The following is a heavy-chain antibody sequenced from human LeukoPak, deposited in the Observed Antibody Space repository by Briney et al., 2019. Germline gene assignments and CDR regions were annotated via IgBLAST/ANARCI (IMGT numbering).Heavy chain of an antibody. D-gene: IGHD2-15*01. Sequence: ASVKVSCKASGYTFTGYYMHWVRQAPGQGLEWMGWINPNSGGTNYAQKFQGRVTMTRDTSISTAYMELSRLRSDDTAVYYCARDINIVVVVAATTFDYWGRGTLVTVSS. V-gene: IGHV1-2*02. CDR2: INPNSGGT. CDR1: GYTFTGYY. J-gene: IGHJ4*02. CDR3: ARDINIVVVVAATTFDY.